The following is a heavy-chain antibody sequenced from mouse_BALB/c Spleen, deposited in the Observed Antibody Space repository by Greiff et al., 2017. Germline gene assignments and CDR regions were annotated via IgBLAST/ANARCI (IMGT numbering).Heavy chain of an antibody. D-gene: IGHD6-1*01. CDR3: ARDGAAASSAY. J-gene: IGHJ3*01. Sequence: QVQLQQSGAELAKPGASVKMSCKASGYTFTSYWMHWVKQRPGQGLEWIGYINPSTGYTEYNQKFKDKATLTADKSSSTAYMQLSSLTSEDSAVYYCARDGAAASSAYWGQGTLVTVSA. CDR1: GYTFTSYW. CDR2: INPSTGYT. V-gene: IGHV1-7*01.